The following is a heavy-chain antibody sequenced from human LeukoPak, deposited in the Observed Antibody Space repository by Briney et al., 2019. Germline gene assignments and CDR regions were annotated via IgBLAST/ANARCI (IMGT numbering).Heavy chain of an antibody. CDR1: GGTFSSYA. Sequence: SVKVSCKASGGTFSSYAISWVRQAPGQGLEWMGGIIPIFGTANYAQKFQGRVTITADESTSTAYMELSRLRSDDTAVYYCARARRYCSGGSCYRRDDAFDIWGQGTMVTVSS. CDR2: IIPIFGTA. J-gene: IGHJ3*02. D-gene: IGHD2-15*01. V-gene: IGHV1-69*13. CDR3: ARARRYCSGGSCYRRDDAFDI.